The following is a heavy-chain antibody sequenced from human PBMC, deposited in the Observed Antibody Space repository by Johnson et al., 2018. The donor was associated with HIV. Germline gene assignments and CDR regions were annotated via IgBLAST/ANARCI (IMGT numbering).Heavy chain of an antibody. Sequence: QVQLVESGGGVVQPGRSLRLSCAASGFTFSSYGMHWVRQAPGKGLEWVAVIWYDGSNKYYADSVKGRFTISRDNSKNTLYLQMNSLRAGDTAVYYCARRSIRSDGFDIWGQGTMVTVSS. CDR1: GFTFSSYG. J-gene: IGHJ3*02. CDR2: IWYDGSNK. CDR3: ARRSIRSDGFDI. D-gene: IGHD4-11*01. V-gene: IGHV3-33*01.